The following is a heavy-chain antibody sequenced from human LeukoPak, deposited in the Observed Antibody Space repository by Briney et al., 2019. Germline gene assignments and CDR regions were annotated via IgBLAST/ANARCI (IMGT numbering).Heavy chain of an antibody. Sequence: PGGSLRLSCAASGFTFDDYAMHWVRQAPGKGLEWVSGISWNSGSIGYADSVKGRFTISRDNAKNSLYLQMNSLRAEDTALYYCAKDTATGIPAAGFRDGMDVWGQGTTVTVSS. CDR3: AKDTATGIPAAGFRDGMDV. D-gene: IGHD6-13*01. J-gene: IGHJ6*02. CDR2: ISWNSGSI. V-gene: IGHV3-9*01. CDR1: GFTFDDYA.